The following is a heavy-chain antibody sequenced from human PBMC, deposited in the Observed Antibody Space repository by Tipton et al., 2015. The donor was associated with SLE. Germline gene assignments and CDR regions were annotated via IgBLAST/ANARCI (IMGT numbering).Heavy chain of an antibody. J-gene: IGHJ4*01. CDR3: ARGAKERITLVRVRPYYFDY. V-gene: IGHV4-39*02. Sequence: TLSLTCTASGGSISSSSYYWGWIRQPPGKGLEWIGESNPSGSTNYNPSLKSRVTISVDTSKNQLSLKLTSVAAADTSVYYCARGAKERITLVRVRPYYFDYWGQGSLVTVSS. CDR2: SNPSGST. D-gene: IGHD3-10*01. CDR1: GGSISSSSYY.